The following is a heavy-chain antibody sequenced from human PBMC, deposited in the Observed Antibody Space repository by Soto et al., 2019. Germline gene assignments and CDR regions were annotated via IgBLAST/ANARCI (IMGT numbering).Heavy chain of an antibody. J-gene: IGHJ5*02. CDR2: INAHSGGT. D-gene: IGHD3-22*01. V-gene: IGHV1-2*02. CDR1: GFSFTGYY. Sequence: ASVKVSCKASGFSFTGYYIHWLRQAPGQGLEWMGWINAHSGGTEYAQKFQGRVTLTRDTSIATAYLTLTSLTSDDTALYYCAKDLTRSIGYWLEPWGKGTQVTVSS. CDR3: AKDLTRSIGYWLEP.